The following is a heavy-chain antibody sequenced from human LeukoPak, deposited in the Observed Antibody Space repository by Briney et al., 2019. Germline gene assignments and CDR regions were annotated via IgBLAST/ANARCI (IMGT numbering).Heavy chain of an antibody. V-gene: IGHV4-59*02. D-gene: IGHD1-7*01. CDR1: GGPVRSYY. J-gene: IGHJ3*02. Sequence: PAETLSLTCTVSGGPVRSYYWSWIRQPPGKGLEWIGYIYSSGPTNYNPSHKTGGNISVDTSKNQFSLKLTSVTAADTAVYHCARNYVGYAFDIWGQGTMVTVSS. CDR3: ARNYVGYAFDI. CDR2: IYSSGPT.